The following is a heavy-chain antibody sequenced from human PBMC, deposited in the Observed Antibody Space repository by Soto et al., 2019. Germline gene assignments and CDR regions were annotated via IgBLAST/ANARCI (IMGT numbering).Heavy chain of an antibody. CDR3: ASNPYYDFWSGYSPYYYGMDV. Sequence: GESLKISCAASGFTFGSHSMTWVRQAPGKGLEWVSAISNDGADIFDADSVKGRFTISRDNSKNTLYLQMNSLRAEDTAVYYCASNPYYDFWSGYSPYYYGMDVWGQGTTVTVSS. J-gene: IGHJ6*02. D-gene: IGHD3-3*01. V-gene: IGHV3-23*01. CDR1: GFTFGSHS. CDR2: ISNDGADI.